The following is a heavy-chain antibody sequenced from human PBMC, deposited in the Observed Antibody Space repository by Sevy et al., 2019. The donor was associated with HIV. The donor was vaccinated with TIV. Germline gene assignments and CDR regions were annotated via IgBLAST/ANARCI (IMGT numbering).Heavy chain of an antibody. V-gene: IGHV3-7*01. D-gene: IGHD5-18*01. CDR2: IKQDGSEK. CDR1: GFTFSSYW. J-gene: IGHJ3*02. Sequence: GGSLRLSCAASGFTFSSYWMSWVRQAPGKGLEWVANIKQDGSEKYYVGSVKGRFTISRDNAKNSLYLQMNSLRAEDTAVYYCAREWDTAMVLDAFDIWGQGTMVTVSS. CDR3: AREWDTAMVLDAFDI.